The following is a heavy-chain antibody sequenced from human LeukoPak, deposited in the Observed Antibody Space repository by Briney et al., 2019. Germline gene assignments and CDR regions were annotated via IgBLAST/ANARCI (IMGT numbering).Heavy chain of an antibody. J-gene: IGHJ4*02. CDR1: GFTFSSYG. Sequence: PGGSLRLSCAASGFTFSSYGMPWVRQAPGKGLEWVAVIWYDGSNKYYADSVKGRFTISRDNSKNTLYLQMNSLRAEDTAVYYCARDGYYYDSSGYFDYWGQGTLVTVSS. D-gene: IGHD3-22*01. CDR3: ARDGYYYDSSGYFDY. CDR2: IWYDGSNK. V-gene: IGHV3-33*01.